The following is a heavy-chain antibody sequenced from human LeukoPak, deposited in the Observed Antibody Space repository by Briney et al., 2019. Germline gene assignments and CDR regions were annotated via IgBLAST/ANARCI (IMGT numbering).Heavy chain of an antibody. CDR3: ARASCVSDADAVC. D-gene: IGHD6-19*01. Sequence: GGSLRLSCAASGISFINYAVSCVRQAPARWLEWVSSLRGNGDTFYADYVKGRFTLSRYNSRNIVYLQLHNVRVDDTATYYCARASCVSDADAVCWGQGTQVTVSS. CDR2: LRGNGDT. J-gene: IGHJ4*02. CDR1: GISFINYA. V-gene: IGHV3-23*01.